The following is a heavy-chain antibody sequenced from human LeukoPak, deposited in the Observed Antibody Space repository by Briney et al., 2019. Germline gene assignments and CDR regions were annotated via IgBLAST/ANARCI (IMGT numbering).Heavy chain of an antibody. V-gene: IGHV3-21*01. CDR2: ISSSSYI. J-gene: IGHJ6*03. CDR3: AREHDYRVYYYYYYMDV. Sequence: GGSLRLSCAASGFTFSSYSMNWVRQAPGKGLEWVSSISSSSYIYYADSVKGRFTISRDNAKNSLYLQMNSLRAEDTAVYYCAREHDYRVYYYYYYMDVWGKGTTVTVSS. CDR1: GFTFSSYS. D-gene: IGHD4-11*01.